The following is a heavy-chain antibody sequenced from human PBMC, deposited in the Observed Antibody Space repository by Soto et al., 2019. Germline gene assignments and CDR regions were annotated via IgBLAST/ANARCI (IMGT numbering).Heavy chain of an antibody. CDR3: ASWRPRGDGYNIDY. CDR2: IIPIFGTA. V-gene: IGHV1-69*13. J-gene: IGHJ4*02. CDR1: GGTFSSYA. Sequence: GASVKVSCKASGGTFSSYAISWVRQAPGQGLEWMGGIIPIFGTANYAQKFQGRVTITADESTSTAYMELSSLRSEDTAVYYCASWRPRGDGYNIDYWGQGTLVTVSS. D-gene: IGHD5-12*01.